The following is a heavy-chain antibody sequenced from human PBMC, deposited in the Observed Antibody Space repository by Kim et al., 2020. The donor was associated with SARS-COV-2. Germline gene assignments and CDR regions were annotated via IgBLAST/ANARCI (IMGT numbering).Heavy chain of an antibody. J-gene: IGHJ3*02. CDR3: ASLAITMIARGAFDI. Sequence: PSLKRRVTISVDTSKNQFSLRLSSVTAADTAVYYCASLAITMIARGAFDIWGQGTMVTVSS. V-gene: IGHV4-59*01. D-gene: IGHD3-22*01.